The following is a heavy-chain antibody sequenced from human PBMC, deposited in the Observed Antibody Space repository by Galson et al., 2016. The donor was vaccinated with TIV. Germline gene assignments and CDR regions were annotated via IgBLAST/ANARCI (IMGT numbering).Heavy chain of an antibody. D-gene: IGHD3-22*01. CDR3: AKVPSSGFYYYYGMDV. V-gene: IGHV3-23*01. CDR2: ISASGGST. Sequence: LRLSCAASGFTFSSYAMSWVRQAPGKGLEWVSAISASGGSTYYADSVKGRFTISRDNSKKTVYMQMNSLRAEDTAVYYCAKVPSSGFYYYYGMDVWGQGTTVAVSS. CDR1: GFTFSSYA. J-gene: IGHJ6*02.